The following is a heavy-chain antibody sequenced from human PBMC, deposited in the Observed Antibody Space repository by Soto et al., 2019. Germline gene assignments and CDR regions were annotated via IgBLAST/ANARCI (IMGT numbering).Heavy chain of an antibody. D-gene: IGHD1-1*01. CDR2: LYDVDGS. J-gene: IGHJ3*01. Sequence: DVQLVESGGGLIQPGESLRLSCAAFGLTISGKKYVAWVRQAPGQGLEWVSSLYDVDGSFYADSVTGRFTTSSDSSKTTVYLQMNDLRPDDTAVYYCATWHELEHAFDVWGQGTTVTISS. CDR3: ATWHELEHAFDV. V-gene: IGHV3-53*01. CDR1: GLTISGKKY.